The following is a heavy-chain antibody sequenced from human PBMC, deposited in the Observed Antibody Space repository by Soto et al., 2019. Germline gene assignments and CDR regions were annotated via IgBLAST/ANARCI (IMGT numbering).Heavy chain of an antibody. CDR3: ARLDRDGYNSDWYFDL. V-gene: IGHV4-39*01. Sequence: QLLESGPGLVKPSETLSLTCTVSGGSISSSSYYWGWIRQPPGKGLEWIGSIYYSGSTYYNPSLKSRVTISVDTSKNQFSLKLSSVTAADTAVYYCARLDRDGYNSDWYFDLWGRGTLVTVSS. CDR2: IYYSGST. D-gene: IGHD5-12*01. CDR1: GGSISSSSYY. J-gene: IGHJ2*01.